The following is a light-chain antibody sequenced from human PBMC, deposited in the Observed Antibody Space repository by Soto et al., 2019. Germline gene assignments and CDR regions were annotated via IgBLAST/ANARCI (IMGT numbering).Light chain of an antibody. Sequence: ELLVPQYTTTLSVSPGEGVTLSCSASQSVSTDLAWYQQKPGQAPRLLIYGASIRAIGVPDRFSGSGSGTEFTLTISSLQPDDFATYYCQQYNSYWTFGQGTKVDIK. CDR3: QQYNSYWT. CDR1: QSVSTD. J-gene: IGKJ1*01. V-gene: IGKV3-15*01. CDR2: GAS.